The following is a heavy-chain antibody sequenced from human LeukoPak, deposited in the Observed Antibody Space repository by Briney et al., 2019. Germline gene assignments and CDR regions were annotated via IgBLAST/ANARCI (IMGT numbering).Heavy chain of an antibody. D-gene: IGHD3-22*01. V-gene: IGHV3-23*01. CDR2: ISGSGGST. CDR1: GFTFSSYA. Sequence: GGSLRLSRAASGFTFSSYAMSWVRQAPGKGLEWVSAISGSGGSTYYADSVKGRFTISRDNSKNTLYLQMNSLRAEDTAVYYCAKDPYYYDSGHFDYWGQGTLVTVSS. CDR3: AKDPYYYDSGHFDY. J-gene: IGHJ4*02.